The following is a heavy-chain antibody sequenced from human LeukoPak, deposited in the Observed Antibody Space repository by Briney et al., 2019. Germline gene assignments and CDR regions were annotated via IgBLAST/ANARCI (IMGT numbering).Heavy chain of an antibody. Sequence: GGSLRLSCAASGFTFSSYAMSWVRQAPGKGLAWVSGISGSGGRTYYADSVKGRFTISRDNSKNTLYLQMNSLRAEDTAVYYCARALPITMIVVVYPGGMDVWGQGTTVTVSS. CDR2: ISGSGGRT. CDR3: ARALPITMIVVVYPGGMDV. CDR1: GFTFSSYA. V-gene: IGHV3-23*01. J-gene: IGHJ6*02. D-gene: IGHD3-22*01.